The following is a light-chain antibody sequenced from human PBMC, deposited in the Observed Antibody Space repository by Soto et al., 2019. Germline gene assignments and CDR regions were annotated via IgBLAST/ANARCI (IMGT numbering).Light chain of an antibody. CDR3: SVYTRTSTYV. CDR2: DVS. J-gene: IGLJ1*01. Sequence: QAALTQPPSVSGSPGQSVTISCSGTIDDVTAYYRVSWYQQTPGTAPKLMIYDVSNRPSEVPDRFSGSRSGNTASLTISGLQAEDEGDYYCSVYTRTSTYVFGTGTKGTVL. CDR1: IDDVTAYYR. V-gene: IGLV2-18*01.